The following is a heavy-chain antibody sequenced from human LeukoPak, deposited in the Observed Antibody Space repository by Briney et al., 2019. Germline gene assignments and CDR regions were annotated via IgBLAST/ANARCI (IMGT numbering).Heavy chain of an antibody. D-gene: IGHD3-9*01. CDR2: ISGSGGST. J-gene: IGHJ3*02. CDR1: GFTFSSYA. CDR3: AKDLSRYFDWLRDDAFDI. V-gene: IGHV3-23*01. Sequence: GGTLRLSCVASGFTFSSYAMSWVRQAPGKGLEWVSAISGSGGSTYYADSVKGRFTISRDNSKNTLYLQMNSLRAEDTAVYYCAKDLSRYFDWLRDDAFDIWGQGTMVTVSS.